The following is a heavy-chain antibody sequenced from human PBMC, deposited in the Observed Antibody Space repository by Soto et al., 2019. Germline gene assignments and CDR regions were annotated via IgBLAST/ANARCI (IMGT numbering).Heavy chain of an antibody. Sequence: SETLSLTCAVSGGSISSGGYSWGWIRQPPGKGLEWIGYIYHSGSTYYNTYLKSRVTISVDRSKNQYSLKLSTETAADTAVYYCARASTTVTTLDYWGQGTLVTVSS. J-gene: IGHJ4*02. CDR1: GGSISSGGYS. CDR3: ARASTTVTTLDY. CDR2: IYHSGST. D-gene: IGHD4-17*01. V-gene: IGHV4-30-2*01.